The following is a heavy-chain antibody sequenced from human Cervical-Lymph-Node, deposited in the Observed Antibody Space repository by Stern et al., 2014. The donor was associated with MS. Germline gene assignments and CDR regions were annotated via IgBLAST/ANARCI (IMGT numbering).Heavy chain of an antibody. V-gene: IGHV3-9*01. J-gene: IGHJ3*02. Sequence: EVQLVESGGGLVQPGRSLRLSCVASGFTFDDYAMHWVRQAPGKGLEWDSGISWNGGSRSSADSVKDRVTISRDNAKNSLYLQMSSLRPEDTAFYYCAKTLGRSYHDPFDMWGQGTMVIVSS. D-gene: IGHD3-16*02. CDR1: GFTFDDYA. CDR3: AKTLGRSYHDPFDM. CDR2: ISWNGGSR.